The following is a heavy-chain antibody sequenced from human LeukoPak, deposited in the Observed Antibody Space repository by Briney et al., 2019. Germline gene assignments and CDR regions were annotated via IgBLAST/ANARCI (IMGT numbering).Heavy chain of an antibody. CDR1: RGTFSSYA. Sequence: ASVKVSCKASRGTFSSYAISWVRQAPGQGLKWMGRIIPIFGIANYAQKFQGRVTITADKSTSTAYMELSSLRSEDTAVYYCARDPYDSSGYYYSRYYYGMDVWGQGTTVTVSS. CDR3: ARDPYDSSGYYYSRYYYGMDV. J-gene: IGHJ6*02. D-gene: IGHD3-22*01. CDR2: IIPIFGIA. V-gene: IGHV1-69*04.